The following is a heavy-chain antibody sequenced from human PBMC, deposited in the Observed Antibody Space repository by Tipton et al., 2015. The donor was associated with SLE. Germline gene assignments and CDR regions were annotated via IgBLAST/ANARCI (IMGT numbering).Heavy chain of an antibody. Sequence: LRLSCTVSGGSISSYYWGWIRQPPGKGLEWIGNIYYSGSTDYNPSLKSRVTISVDTSKNQFSLKLSSVTAADTAVYYCARGVYGDHFDYWGQGTLVTVSS. D-gene: IGHD4-17*01. CDR1: GGSISSYY. CDR3: ARGVYGDHFDY. V-gene: IGHV4-59*01. CDR2: IYYSGST. J-gene: IGHJ4*02.